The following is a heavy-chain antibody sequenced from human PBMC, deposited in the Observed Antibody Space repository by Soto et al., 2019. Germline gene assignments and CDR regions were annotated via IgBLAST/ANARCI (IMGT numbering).Heavy chain of an antibody. CDR2: IYYSVST. CDR3: ARGPYADYIGGWFDP. CDR1: GGSISSGGYY. V-gene: IGHV4-31*03. J-gene: IGHJ5*02. D-gene: IGHD4-17*01. Sequence: PSETLSLTCTVSGGSISSGGYYCSWIHHHPGKGQGWIGYIYYSVSTYYNPSLKSRVTISVDTSKNQFPLKLSSVRAADTAVYYCARGPYADYIGGWFDPWGQGTLVTVSS.